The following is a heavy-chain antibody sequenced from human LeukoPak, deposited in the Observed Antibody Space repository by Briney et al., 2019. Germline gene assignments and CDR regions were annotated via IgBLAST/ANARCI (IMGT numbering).Heavy chain of an antibody. CDR2: IKQDGSEK. J-gene: IGHJ4*02. CDR3: ARDRGYTYYYDSSGYYSNKFFDY. D-gene: IGHD3-22*01. CDR1: GFTFSSYW. V-gene: IGHV3-7*01. Sequence: GGSLRLSCAASGFTFSSYWMSWVRQAPGKGLEWVANIKQDGSEKYYADSVKGRFTISRDNAKNSLYLQMNSLRAEDTAVYYCARDRGYTYYYDSSGYYSNKFFDYWGQGTLVTVSS.